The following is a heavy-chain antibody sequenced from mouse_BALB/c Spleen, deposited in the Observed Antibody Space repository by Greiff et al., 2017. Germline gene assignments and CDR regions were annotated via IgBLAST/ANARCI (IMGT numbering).Heavy chain of an antibody. J-gene: IGHJ2*01. CDR2: INPGSGGT. Sequence: QVQLKQSGAELVRPGTSVKVSCKASGYAFTNYLIEWVKQRPGQGLEWIGVINPGSGGTNYNEKFKGKATLTADKSSSTAYMQLSSLTSDDSAVYFCARGNYGYEDYWGQGTTLTVSS. CDR1: GYAFTNYL. CDR3: ARGNYGYEDY. D-gene: IGHD2-2*01. V-gene: IGHV1-54*01.